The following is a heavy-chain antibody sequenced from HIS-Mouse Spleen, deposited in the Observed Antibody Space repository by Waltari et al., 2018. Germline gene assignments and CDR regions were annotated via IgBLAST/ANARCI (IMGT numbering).Heavy chain of an antibody. J-gene: IGHJ3*02. CDR3: ARAKDIVVVVAATRLDAFDI. D-gene: IGHD2-15*01. Sequence: QVQLQQWGAGLLKPSETLSLTCAVYGGSFSGYYWSWIRQPPGKGRDWIGEINHSGRTNYNPALKSRVTISVDTSKNQFSLKLGSVTAADTAVYYCARAKDIVVVVAATRLDAFDIWGQGTMVTVSS. CDR2: INHSGRT. V-gene: IGHV4-34*01. CDR1: GGSFSGYY.